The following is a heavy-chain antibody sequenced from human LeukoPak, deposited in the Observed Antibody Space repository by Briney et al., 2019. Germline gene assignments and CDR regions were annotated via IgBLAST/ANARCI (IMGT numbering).Heavy chain of an antibody. CDR3: AKDRNIGPATYYFDY. CDR2: IANDGRDK. Sequence: GGPLRLSCAASGFSFSSYGMYWVRQAPGKGPEWVAVIANDGRDKYQADSVKGRFIISRDNSKNTLYLQMNSLRAEDTAVYFCAKDRNIGPATYYFDYWGQGALVTVSS. J-gene: IGHJ4*02. V-gene: IGHV3-30*18. CDR1: GFSFSSYG. D-gene: IGHD2-2*01.